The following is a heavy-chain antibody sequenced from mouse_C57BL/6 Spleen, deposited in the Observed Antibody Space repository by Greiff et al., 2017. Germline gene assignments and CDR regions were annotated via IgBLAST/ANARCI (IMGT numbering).Heavy chain of an antibody. Sequence: VQLQQPGAELVRPGSSVKLSCKASGYTFTSYWMDWVKQRPGQGLEWIGNIYPSDSETHYNQKFKDKATLTVDKSSSTAYMQLSSLTSEDSAVXYCARERAYDGYHWYFDVWGTGTTVTVSS. V-gene: IGHV1-61*01. J-gene: IGHJ1*03. CDR3: ARERAYDGYHWYFDV. CDR2: IYPSDSET. D-gene: IGHD2-3*01. CDR1: GYTFTSYW.